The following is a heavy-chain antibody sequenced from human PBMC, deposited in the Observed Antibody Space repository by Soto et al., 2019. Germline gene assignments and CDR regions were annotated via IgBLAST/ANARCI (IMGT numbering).Heavy chain of an antibody. D-gene: IGHD6-6*01. J-gene: IGHJ4*02. CDR3: ASQGRRGLGLVLHY. V-gene: IGHV3-30-3*01. Sequence: QVQLVESGGGVVQPGRSVRLSCAASGFTSGSYAMHWVRQAPGKGLEWVAIISYDGSNKYYADSVKGRFTISRDNSKNTLYLQMNSLRPEDTALYFCASQGRRGLGLVLHYWGQGTLVTVSS. CDR2: ISYDGSNK. CDR1: GFTSGSYA.